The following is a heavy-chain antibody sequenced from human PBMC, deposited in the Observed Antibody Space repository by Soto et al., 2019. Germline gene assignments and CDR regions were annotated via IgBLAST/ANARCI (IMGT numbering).Heavy chain of an antibody. J-gene: IGHJ4*02. D-gene: IGHD3-3*01. CDR1: GGSFKSGSYS. CDR2: VFHTWRT. Sequence: QVQLQESGPGLVKPSETLSLTCTVSGGSFKSGSYSWSWIRQPPGKGLEWIGYVFHTWRTSYHPSLKSRVSISMDTSKNQFSLNLDSVTAADTAVYFCARDFAYFDSWGQGTLVTVSS. CDR3: ARDFAYFDS. V-gene: IGHV4-61*01.